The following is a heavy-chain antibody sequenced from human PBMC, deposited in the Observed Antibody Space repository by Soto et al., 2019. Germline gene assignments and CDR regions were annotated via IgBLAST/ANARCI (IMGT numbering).Heavy chain of an antibody. CDR2: IYWDDSK. V-gene: IGHV2-5*02. CDR3: AHAYDGTSSY. D-gene: IGHD3-22*01. J-gene: IGHJ4*02. CDR1: GFSLSTREVG. Sequence: QITLKESGPTLVKPTQTLTLTCTFSGFSLSTREVGVGWIRQPPGKALEWLAVIYWDDSKHYSPSLKSRVTITKDTSKNQVVLAVTNMDPVDTAIYYCAHAYDGTSSYWGQGTLVTVSS.